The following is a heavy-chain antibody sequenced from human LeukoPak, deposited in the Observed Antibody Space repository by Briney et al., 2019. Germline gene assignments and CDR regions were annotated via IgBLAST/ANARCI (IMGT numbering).Heavy chain of an antibody. CDR3: ARSSGTGTFSY. J-gene: IGHJ4*02. V-gene: IGHV4-39*02. D-gene: IGHD6-25*01. CDR2: VYYGRSP. Sequence: SETLSLTCTVSGDSISRSTYYWAWIRQPPGKGLEWIGSVYYGRSPYFNPSLESRATISVDTSKNHFSLKMSSVTAADTAVYYCARSSGTGTFSYWGQGTLITVSS. CDR1: GDSISRSTYY.